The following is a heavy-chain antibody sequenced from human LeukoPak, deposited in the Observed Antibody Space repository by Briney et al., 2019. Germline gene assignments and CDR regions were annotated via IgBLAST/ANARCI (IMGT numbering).Heavy chain of an antibody. CDR2: ISYDGSNK. CDR1: GFTFSSYA. V-gene: IGHV3-30-3*01. Sequence: GGSLRLSCAASGFTFSSYAMHWVRQAPGKGLEWLAVISYDGSNKYYADSVKGRFTISRDNSKNTLYLQMNSLRAEDTAVYYCARDSIPFGVVIRYYYYYMDVWGKGTTVTVSS. J-gene: IGHJ6*03. CDR3: ARDSIPFGVVIRYYYYYMDV. D-gene: IGHD3-3*01.